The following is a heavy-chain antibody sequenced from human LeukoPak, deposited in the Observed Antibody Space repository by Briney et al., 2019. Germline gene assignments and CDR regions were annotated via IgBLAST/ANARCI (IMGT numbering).Heavy chain of an antibody. D-gene: IGHD5-18*01. V-gene: IGHV3-NL1*01. J-gene: IGHJ4*02. CDR1: GFTFSSYG. Sequence: GGSLRLSCAASGFTFSSYGMHWVRQAPGKGLEWLSVIYSGGSTYYADSVKGRFTISRDNSKNTLYLQMNSLRAEDTAVYYCTTKRGYSYGYADWGQGTLVTVSS. CDR3: TTKRGYSYGYAD. CDR2: IYSGGST.